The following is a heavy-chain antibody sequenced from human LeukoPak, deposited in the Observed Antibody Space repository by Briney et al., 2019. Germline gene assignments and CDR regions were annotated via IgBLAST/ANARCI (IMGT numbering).Heavy chain of an antibody. CDR1: GFTFSSYG. V-gene: IGHV3-30*03. CDR2: ISYDGSNK. D-gene: IGHD3-9*01. J-gene: IGHJ3*02. Sequence: GGSLRLSCAASGFTFSSYGMHWVRQAPGKGLEWVAVISYDGSNKHYADSVKGRFTISRDNSKNTLYLQMNSLTVEDTAVYYCAGSILSGSSDAFDIWGQGTMVTVSS. CDR3: AGSILSGSSDAFDI.